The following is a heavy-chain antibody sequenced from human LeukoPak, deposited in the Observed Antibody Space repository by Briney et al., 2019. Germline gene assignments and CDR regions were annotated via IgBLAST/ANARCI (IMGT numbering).Heavy chain of an antibody. V-gene: IGHV3-11*05. J-gene: IGHJ4*02. Sequence: GGSLRLSCAASGLTFSDYYMSWIRQAPGKGLEWVSYISSSSSYTNNADSVKGRFTISRDNAKNSLYLQMNSLRAEDTAVYYCARASALRSGSYPFDYWGQGTLVTVSS. CDR3: ARASALRSGSYPFDY. D-gene: IGHD3-10*01. CDR2: ISSSSSYT. CDR1: GLTFSDYY.